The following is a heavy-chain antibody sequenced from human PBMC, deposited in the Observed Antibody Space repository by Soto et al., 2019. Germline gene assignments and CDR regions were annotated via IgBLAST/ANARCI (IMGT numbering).Heavy chain of an antibody. CDR1: GYPISSGYY. J-gene: IGHJ4*02. CDR2: IHHSGST. Sequence: PSETLSLTCAVSGYPISSGYYWGWIRQPPGKGLEWIGIIHHSGSTYYNPSLRSRITISVDTSKNQISLKMPSVTAADTAVYYCARSSGYVPGGYWGQGILVTVSS. CDR3: ARSSGYVPGGY. V-gene: IGHV4-38-2*01. D-gene: IGHD5-12*01.